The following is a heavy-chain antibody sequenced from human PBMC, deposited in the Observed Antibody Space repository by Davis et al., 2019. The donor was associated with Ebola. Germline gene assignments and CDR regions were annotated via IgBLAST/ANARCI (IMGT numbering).Heavy chain of an antibody. V-gene: IGHV3-30-3*01. CDR2: ISYDGSNK. J-gene: IGHJ6*02. Sequence: GESLKISCAASGFTFSSYAMHWVRQAPGKGLEWVAVISYDGSNKYYADSVKGRFTISRDNSKNTLYLQMNSLRAEDTAVYYCARESYGDYGVFRGMDVWGQGTTVTVSS. CDR1: GFTFSSYA. CDR3: ARESYGDYGVFRGMDV. D-gene: IGHD4-17*01.